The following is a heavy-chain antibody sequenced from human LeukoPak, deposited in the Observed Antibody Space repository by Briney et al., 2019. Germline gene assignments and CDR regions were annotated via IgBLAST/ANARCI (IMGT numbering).Heavy chain of an antibody. V-gene: IGHV3-74*01. CDR2: INSDGSSI. CDR1: GFTFSGYW. J-gene: IGHJ4*02. CDR3: ARDEGIVTTIRGFDY. D-gene: IGHD5-12*01. Sequence: GGSLRLSCAASGFTFSGYWMHWVRQVPGKGLVWVSRINSDGSSISYAGSVKGRFTISRDNAKNTLYLQMNSLRVEDTAVYYCARDEGIVTTIRGFDYWGQGTLVTVFS.